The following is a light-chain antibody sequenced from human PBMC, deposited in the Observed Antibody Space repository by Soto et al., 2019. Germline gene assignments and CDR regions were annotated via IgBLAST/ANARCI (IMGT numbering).Light chain of an antibody. Sequence: EVLMRQSPATRSLSPGERVLLPCRASQRISNDLAWYQQKAGQAPSLLIYHASTRASGIPARFSGSGSGTEFTLTISSLQSEDFAVYFCQQYNNWPPWTFGQGTK. CDR2: HAS. V-gene: IGKV3-15*01. CDR3: QQYNNWPPWT. CDR1: QRISND. J-gene: IGKJ1*01.